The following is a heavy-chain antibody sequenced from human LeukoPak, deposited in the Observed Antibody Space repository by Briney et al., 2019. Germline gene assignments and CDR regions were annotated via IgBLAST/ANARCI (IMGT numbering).Heavy chain of an antibody. CDR1: GFTFSSCG. V-gene: IGHV3-30*02. J-gene: IGHJ6*03. D-gene: IGHD3-10*01. Sequence: GGSLRLSCAASGFTFSSCGMHWVRQAPGKGLEWVAFIWYDGSKKFYADSVKGRFTISRDNSKNTLYLQMNSLRAEDTAVYYCAKDSRMYGSGRTYMDVWGKGTTVTISS. CDR2: IWYDGSKK. CDR3: AKDSRMYGSGRTYMDV.